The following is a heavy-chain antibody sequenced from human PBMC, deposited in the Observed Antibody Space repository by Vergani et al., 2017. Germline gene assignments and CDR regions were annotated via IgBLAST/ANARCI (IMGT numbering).Heavy chain of an antibody. CDR3: ARDGGMATITYY. Sequence: QVQLVESGGGVVQPGRSLTLSCAASGFTFSSYAMHWVRQAPGKGLEWVAVISYDGSNKYYADSVKGRFTISRDNSKNTLYLQMNSLRAEDTAVYYCARDGGMATITYYWGQGTLVTVSS. CDR1: GFTFSSYA. CDR2: ISYDGSNK. D-gene: IGHD5-24*01. V-gene: IGHV3-30-3*01. J-gene: IGHJ4*02.